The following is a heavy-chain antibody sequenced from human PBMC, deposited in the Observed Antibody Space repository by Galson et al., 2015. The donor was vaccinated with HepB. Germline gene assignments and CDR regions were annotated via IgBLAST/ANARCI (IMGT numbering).Heavy chain of an antibody. V-gene: IGHV3-23*01. CDR2: ISGSGGST. CDR3: AKVARAVAGTGGYFQH. CDR1: GFTFSSYA. J-gene: IGHJ1*01. Sequence: SLRLSCAASGFTFSSYAMSWVRQAPGKGLEWVSAISGSGGSTYYADSVKGRFTISRDNSKNTLYLQMNSLRAEDTAVYYCAKVARAVAGTGGYFQHWGQGTLVTVSS. D-gene: IGHD6-19*01.